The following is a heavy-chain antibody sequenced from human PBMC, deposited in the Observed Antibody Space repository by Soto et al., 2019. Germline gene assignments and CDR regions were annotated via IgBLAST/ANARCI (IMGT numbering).Heavy chain of an antibody. CDR1: GFTFGDYW. D-gene: IGHD3-3*01. CDR2: IKKDGSEN. CDR3: AKLGSGYYTGLSFDY. J-gene: IGHJ4*02. Sequence: GGSLRLSCAASGFTFGDYWMSWVRQAPGKGLEWVAHIKKDGSENYYVDSVTGRLTVSRDNTKNSLYLQMNSLRAEDTAVYYCAKLGSGYYTGLSFDYWGQGTLVTV. V-gene: IGHV3-7*03.